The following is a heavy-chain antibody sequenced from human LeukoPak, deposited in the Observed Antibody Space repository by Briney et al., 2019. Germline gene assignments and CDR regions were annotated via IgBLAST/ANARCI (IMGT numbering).Heavy chain of an antibody. Sequence: SVKVSCKASGGTFSSYTISWVRQAPGQGLEWMGRVIPILGIANYAQKFQGRVTITADKSTSTAYMELSSPRSEDTAVYYCARVEGYSGYDYLRFPDYWGQGTLVTVSS. D-gene: IGHD5-12*01. CDR1: GGTFSSYT. CDR3: ARVEGYSGYDYLRFPDY. V-gene: IGHV1-69*02. J-gene: IGHJ4*02. CDR2: VIPILGIA.